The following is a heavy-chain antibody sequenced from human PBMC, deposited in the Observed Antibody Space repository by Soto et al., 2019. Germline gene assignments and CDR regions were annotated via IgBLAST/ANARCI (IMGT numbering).Heavy chain of an antibody. CDR3: ARTFVQVYYYYYMDV. J-gene: IGHJ6*03. CDR1: GYTFTSYD. V-gene: IGHV1-8*01. CDR2: MNPNSGNT. D-gene: IGHD6-6*01. Sequence: ASVKVSCKASGYTFTSYDINWVRQATGQGFEWMGWMNPNSGNTGYAQKFQGRVTMTRNTSISTAYMELSSLRSEDTAVYYCARTFVQVYYYYYMDVWGKGTTVTVSS.